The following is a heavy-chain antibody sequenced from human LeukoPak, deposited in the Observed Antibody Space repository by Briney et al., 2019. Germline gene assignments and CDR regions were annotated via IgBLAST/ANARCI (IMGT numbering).Heavy chain of an antibody. V-gene: IGHV3-73*01. CDR2: IRSTANGYAT. Sequence: GGSLRLSCAASGFTFSGSALHWVRQASGKGLEWVGRIRSTANGYATAYAASGQGRFTISRDDSKNTAYLQMDSLKTEDTAVYYCTGNYYGSGSYADFDYWGQGTLVTVSS. CDR3: TGNYYGSGSYADFDY. J-gene: IGHJ4*02. D-gene: IGHD3-10*01. CDR1: GFTFSGSA.